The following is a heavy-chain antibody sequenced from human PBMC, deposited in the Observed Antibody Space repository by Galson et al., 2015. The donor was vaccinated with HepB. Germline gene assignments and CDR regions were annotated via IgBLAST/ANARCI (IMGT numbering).Heavy chain of an antibody. Sequence: SLRLSCAASGFTFSSYGMHWVRQAPGKGLEWVAVIWYDGSNKYYADSVKGRFTISRDNSKNTLYLQMNSLRAEDTAVYYCAREKYLAVAGLGYFDYWGQGTLVTVSS. D-gene: IGHD6-19*01. J-gene: IGHJ4*02. CDR2: IWYDGSNK. CDR3: AREKYLAVAGLGYFDY. V-gene: IGHV3-33*08. CDR1: GFTFSSYG.